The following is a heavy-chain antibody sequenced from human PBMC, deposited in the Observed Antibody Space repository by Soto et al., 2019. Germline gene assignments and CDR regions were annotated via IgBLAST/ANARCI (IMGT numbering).Heavy chain of an antibody. CDR2: ISGSGGST. CDR3: AQRGITFGGVIVTQGYVEYFQH. D-gene: IGHD3-16*02. J-gene: IGHJ1*01. Sequence: EVQLLESGGGLVQPGGSLRLSCAASGFTFSRYAMSWVRQAPGKGLEWVSAISGSGGSTYYADSVKGRFTISRDNSKNTLYLQMNSLRAEDTAVYYRAQRGITFGGVIVTQGYVEYFQHWGQGTLVTVSS. V-gene: IGHV3-23*01. CDR1: GFTFSRYA.